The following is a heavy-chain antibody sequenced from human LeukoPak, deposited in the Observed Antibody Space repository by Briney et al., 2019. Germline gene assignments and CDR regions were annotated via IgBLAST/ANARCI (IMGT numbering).Heavy chain of an antibody. V-gene: IGHV3-7*01. Sequence: GGSLRLSCAASGFTFSSDWMSWVRQAPGKGLEWVANIKQDGSEKYYVDSVKGRFIISRDNAKNSLYLQMNSLRAEDTAVYYCARLAEDYYYYMDVWGKGTTVTVSS. CDR3: ARLAEDYYYYMDV. J-gene: IGHJ6*03. CDR1: GFTFSSDW. CDR2: IKQDGSEK.